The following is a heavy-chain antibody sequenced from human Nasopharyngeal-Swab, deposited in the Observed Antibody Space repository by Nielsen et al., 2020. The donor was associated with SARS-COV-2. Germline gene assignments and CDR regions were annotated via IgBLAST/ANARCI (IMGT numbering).Heavy chain of an antibody. CDR3: ARVRLGVRYCSSTSCYGWGFDP. J-gene: IGHJ5*02. V-gene: IGHV1-3*01. Sequence: WVRQAPGQRLEGMGWINAGNGNTKYSQKFQGRVTITRDTSASTAYMELSSLRSEDTAVYYCARVRLGVRYCSSTSCYGWGFDPWGQGTLVTVSS. CDR2: INAGNGNT. D-gene: IGHD2-2*01.